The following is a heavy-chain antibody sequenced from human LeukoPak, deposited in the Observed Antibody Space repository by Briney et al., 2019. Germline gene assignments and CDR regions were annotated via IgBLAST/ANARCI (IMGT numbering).Heavy chain of an antibody. V-gene: IGHV3-53*01. CDR1: GFTVSSNY. CDR2: IYSGGST. J-gene: IGHJ4*02. CDR3: TTDLVDITMIVA. D-gene: IGHD3-22*01. Sequence: GGSLRLSCAASGFTVSSNYMSWVRQAPGKGLEWVSVIYSGGSTYYADSVKGRFTISRDNSKNTLYLQMNSLKTEDTAVYYCTTDLVDITMIVAWGQGTLVTVSS.